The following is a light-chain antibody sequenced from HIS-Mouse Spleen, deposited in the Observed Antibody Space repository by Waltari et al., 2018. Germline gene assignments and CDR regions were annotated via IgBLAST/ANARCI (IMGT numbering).Light chain of an antibody. CDR1: SSDVGGYNY. CDR3: SSYTSSSPYVV. V-gene: IGLV2-14*01. J-gene: IGLJ2*01. Sequence: QSALTQPASVSGSPGQAITISCTGTSSDVGGYNYVPWYQQHPGKAPKLTIYEVSNRPSGVSNRFSGSKSGNTASLTISGLQAEDEADYYCSSYTSSSPYVVFGGGTKLTVL. CDR2: EVS.